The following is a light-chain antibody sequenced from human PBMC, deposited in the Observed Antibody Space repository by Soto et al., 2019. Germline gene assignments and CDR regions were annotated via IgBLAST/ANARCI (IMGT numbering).Light chain of an antibody. CDR2: EVT. CDR3: RSFASSNTWV. Sequence: QSVLTQPPSASGSPGQSVTISCTGTSSDVGAYNYVSWYQQHAGKAPKLVIYEVTKRPSGVPDRFSGSKSANTASLTVSGVQAEDEADYYCRSFASSNTWVFGGGTKLTVL. CDR1: SSDVGAYNY. J-gene: IGLJ3*02. V-gene: IGLV2-8*01.